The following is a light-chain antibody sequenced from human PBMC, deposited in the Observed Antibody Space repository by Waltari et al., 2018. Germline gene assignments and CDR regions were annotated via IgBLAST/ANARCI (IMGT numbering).Light chain of an antibody. CDR1: RLRRYY. V-gene: IGLV3-19*01. CDR2: GHD. J-gene: IGLJ3*02. Sequence: SSELTQDPAVSVALGQTVRITCQGDRLRRYYASWYQPRPGQAPFLVLFGHDNRPSGIPDRFSGSTSGNTASLTITRAQAEDAGVYYCLSRDSSSTRVFGGGTTLTV. CDR3: LSRDSSSTRV.